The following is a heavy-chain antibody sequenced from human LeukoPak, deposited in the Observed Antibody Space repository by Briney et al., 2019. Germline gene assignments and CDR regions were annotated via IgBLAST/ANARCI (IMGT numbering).Heavy chain of an antibody. D-gene: IGHD3-3*01. V-gene: IGHV3-20*04. J-gene: IGHJ4*02. Sequence: LPGGSLRLSCEVAGFDFYDYGVIWVRQTPGKGLQWVAGINWRGGITGYGDSVKGRFTISRDNAKNSVFLEMSSLRAEDTSLYYCVRVRGASFGVVITYLDYWGQGTLVTVSS. CDR1: GFDFYDYG. CDR2: INWRGGIT. CDR3: VRVRGASFGVVITYLDY.